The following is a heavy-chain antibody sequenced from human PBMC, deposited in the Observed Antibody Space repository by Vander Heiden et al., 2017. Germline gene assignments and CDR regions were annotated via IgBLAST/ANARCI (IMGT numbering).Heavy chain of an antibody. CDR2: IGSGSAYI. CDR3: ARDKEDIVAVPANWFDP. Sequence: EVQLVESGGGLVKPGGSLRLSCAASGFTLSHYGMSWVRQAPGKGLEWVSSIGSGSAYIFYAVSVKGRFTISRDNVKNSLYLQMNSLRAEDTAVYYCARDKEDIVAVPANWFDPWGQGTLVTVSS. J-gene: IGHJ5*02. D-gene: IGHD2-2*01. V-gene: IGHV3-21*01. CDR1: GFTLSHYG.